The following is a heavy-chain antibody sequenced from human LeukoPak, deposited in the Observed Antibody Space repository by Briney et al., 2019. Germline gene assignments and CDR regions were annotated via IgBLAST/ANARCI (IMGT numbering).Heavy chain of an antibody. Sequence: GRSLRLSCAASGSTFSSYAMHWVRQAPGKGLEWVAVISYDGSNKYYADSVKGRFTISRDNSKNTLYLQMNSLRAEDTAVYYCARYSSSSVYWGQGTLVTVSS. CDR1: GSTFSSYA. CDR3: ARYSSSSVY. D-gene: IGHD6-6*01. J-gene: IGHJ4*02. V-gene: IGHV3-30-3*01. CDR2: ISYDGSNK.